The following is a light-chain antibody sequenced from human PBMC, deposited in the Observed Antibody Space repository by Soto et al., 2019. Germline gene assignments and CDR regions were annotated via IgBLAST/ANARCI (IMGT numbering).Light chain of an antibody. CDR3: QSYDSSLGGWV. CDR2: GNS. CDR1: SSNIGAGYD. V-gene: IGLV1-40*01. Sequence: QSVLTQPPSVSGAPGQRVTISCTGSSSNIGAGYDVHWYQQLPGTAPKLLIYGNSNRPSGVPDRFSGSKSGTSASLAITGLQVGDEADYYCQSYDSSLGGWVFGGGTKLTVL. J-gene: IGLJ3*02.